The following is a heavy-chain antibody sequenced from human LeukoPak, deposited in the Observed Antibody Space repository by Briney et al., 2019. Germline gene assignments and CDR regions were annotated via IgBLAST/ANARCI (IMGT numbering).Heavy chain of an antibody. Sequence: GGSLRLSCAASGLTGSHNYVSWVRQAPGKGLEWVSAIHTSGDTSYADSVKGRFTISRDTSKNTLYLQINSLRVEDTAVYYYIVFGDSNHWGQGTLVTVSS. CDR3: IVFGDSNH. J-gene: IGHJ5*02. CDR2: IHTSGDT. V-gene: IGHV3-53*01. CDR1: GLTGSHNY. D-gene: IGHD4-17*01.